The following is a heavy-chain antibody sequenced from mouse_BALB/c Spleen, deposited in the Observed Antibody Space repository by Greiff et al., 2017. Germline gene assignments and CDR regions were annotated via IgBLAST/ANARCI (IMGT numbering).Heavy chain of an antibody. CDR3: ARLIYDGYYGFDY. CDR1: GFNIKDTY. Sequence: VQLQQSGAELVKPGASVKLSCTASGFNIKDTYMHWVKQRPEQGLEWIGRIDPANGNTKYDPKFQGKATITADTSSNTAYLQLSSLTSEDTAVYYCARLIYDGYYGFDYGGQGTTLTVSS. D-gene: IGHD2-3*01. V-gene: IGHV14-3*02. J-gene: IGHJ2*01. CDR2: IDPANGNT.